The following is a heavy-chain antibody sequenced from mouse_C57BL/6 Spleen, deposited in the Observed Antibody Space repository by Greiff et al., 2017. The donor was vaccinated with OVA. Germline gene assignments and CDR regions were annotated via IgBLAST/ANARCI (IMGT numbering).Heavy chain of an antibody. Sequence: EVKLMESGEGLVKPGGSLKLSCAASGFTFSSYAMSWVRQTPEQRLEWVAYISRGGDYIYYADTVKGRFTISRDNAWNTLYLQMSSLKSEDTAMYYCTRGDYYGSSYAMDYWGQGTSVTVSS. CDR1: GFTFSSYA. D-gene: IGHD1-1*01. J-gene: IGHJ4*01. V-gene: IGHV5-9-1*02. CDR2: ISRGGDYI. CDR3: TRGDYYGSSYAMDY.